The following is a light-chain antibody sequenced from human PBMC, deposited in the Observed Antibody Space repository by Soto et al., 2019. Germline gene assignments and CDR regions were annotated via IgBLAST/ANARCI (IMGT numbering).Light chain of an antibody. CDR2: DAS. CDR3: QHRSNWPLT. J-gene: IGKJ4*01. Sequence: EIVLTHSPATLSLSPGEGATLSCRASQSVSSYLDWYQQKPGQAPRRLIFDASNRATGIPARFSGSGSGTDFTLTISSLEPEDFAVYYCQHRSNWPLTFGGGTKV. V-gene: IGKV3-11*01. CDR1: QSVSSY.